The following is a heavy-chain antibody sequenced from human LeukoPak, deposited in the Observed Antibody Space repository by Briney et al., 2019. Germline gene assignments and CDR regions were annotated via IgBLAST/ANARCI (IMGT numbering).Heavy chain of an antibody. CDR2: MNPNSGNT. CDR3: ARGSLLTLYSGSSHNWFDP. CDR1: GYTFTSYD. J-gene: IGHJ5*02. V-gene: IGHV1-8*01. D-gene: IGHD1-26*01. Sequence: ASVKVSCKASGYTFTSYDINWVRQATGQGLEWMGWMNPNSGNTGYAQKFQGRVTMTRNTSISIAYMELSSLRSEDTAVYYCARGSLLTLYSGSSHNWFDPWGQGTLVTVSS.